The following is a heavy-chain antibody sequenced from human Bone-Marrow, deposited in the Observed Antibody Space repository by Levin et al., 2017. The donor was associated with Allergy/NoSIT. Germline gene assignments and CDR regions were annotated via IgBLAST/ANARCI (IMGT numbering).Heavy chain of an antibody. V-gene: IGHV4-39*01. D-gene: IGHD3-16*01. J-gene: IGHJ4*02. CDR1: GASISSGRYY. Sequence: SETLSLTCTVSGASISSGRYYWALIRQAPGQRLEWLSTVDFSGGAYYNPSLNSRITVSLDASKNQFSLKLISVTAADTAVYFCTGGVTIKGVYSDYWGQGSLVTVSS. CDR3: TGGVTIKGVYSDY. CDR2: VDFSGGA.